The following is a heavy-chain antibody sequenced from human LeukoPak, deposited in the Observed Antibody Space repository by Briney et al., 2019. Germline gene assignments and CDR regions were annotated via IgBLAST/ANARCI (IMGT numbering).Heavy chain of an antibody. J-gene: IGHJ6*03. D-gene: IGHD2-15*01. CDR3: ARAEDPNYYYYYYMDV. CDR2: IYYSGST. CDR1: GGSISSYY. V-gene: IGHV4-59*12. Sequence: PSETLSLTCTVSGGSISSYYWSWIRQPPGKGLEWIGYIYYSGSTNYNPSLKSRVTISVDTSKNQFSLKLSSVTAADTAVYYCARAEDPNYYYYYYMDVWGKGTTVTVSS.